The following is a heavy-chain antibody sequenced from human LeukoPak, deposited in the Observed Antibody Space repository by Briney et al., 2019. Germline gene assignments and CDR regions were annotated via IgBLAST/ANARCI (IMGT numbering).Heavy chain of an antibody. Sequence: PGGSLRLSCVASGFTFSTPAMTWARQAPGKGLEWVSGISGSGVTDYADSVKGRFTISRDNSKNTLYLQINRLRAEDTAVYYCAKDLNWGGRWGQGTLVTVSS. CDR1: GFTFSTPA. D-gene: IGHD7-27*01. CDR2: ISGSGVT. CDR3: AKDLNWGGR. J-gene: IGHJ4*02. V-gene: IGHV3-23*01.